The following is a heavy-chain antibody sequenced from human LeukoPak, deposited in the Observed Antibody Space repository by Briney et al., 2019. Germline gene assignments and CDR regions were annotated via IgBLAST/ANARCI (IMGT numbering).Heavy chain of an antibody. Sequence: PGGSLRLSCAASGFTFSSYAMHWVRQAPGKGLEYVSAISSNGGSTYYANSVKGRFTISRDNSKNTLYLQMGSLRAEDMAVYYCARDKFVVVPAAIPYDAFDIWGQGTMVTVSS. J-gene: IGHJ3*02. V-gene: IGHV3-64*01. CDR2: ISSNGGST. D-gene: IGHD2-2*02. CDR1: GFTFSSYA. CDR3: ARDKFVVVPAAIPYDAFDI.